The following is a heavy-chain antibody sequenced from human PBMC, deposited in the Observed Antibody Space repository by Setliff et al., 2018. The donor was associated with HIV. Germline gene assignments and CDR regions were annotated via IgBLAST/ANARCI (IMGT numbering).Heavy chain of an antibody. CDR1: GGSISSSNYY. J-gene: IGHJ4*02. Sequence: PSETLSLTCTVSGGSISSSNYYWGWIRQPPGKGLEWIGSIYYSGSTYYNPSLKSRVTIPVDTSKNQFSLKLSSLRSEDTAVYYCARDFTGGDGYNFWDYWGQGTLVTVSS. CDR3: ARDFTGGDGYNFWDY. CDR2: IYYSGST. D-gene: IGHD3-3*01. V-gene: IGHV4-39*07.